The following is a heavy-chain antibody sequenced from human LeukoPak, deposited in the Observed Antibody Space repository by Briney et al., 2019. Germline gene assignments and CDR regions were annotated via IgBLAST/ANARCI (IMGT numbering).Heavy chain of an antibody. J-gene: IGHJ4*02. D-gene: IGHD6-19*01. V-gene: IGHV4-39*02. CDR2: IYYSGST. CDR1: VGSINSSSYF. CDR3: ARETGSSGWSDY. Sequence: PSETLSLTCTVSVGSINSSSYFWGWIRQPPGKGLEWIGSIYYSGSTYYNPSLQSRVTISVDTSKNQFSLKLSSVTAADTAVYYCARETGSSGWSDYWGQGTLVTVSS.